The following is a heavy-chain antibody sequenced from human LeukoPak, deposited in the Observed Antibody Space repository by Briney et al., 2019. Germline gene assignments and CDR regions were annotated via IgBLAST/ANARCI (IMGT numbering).Heavy chain of an antibody. CDR3: ARGDSGYDSNFDY. CDR2: IIPIFGIA. CDR1: GATFSSYA. Sequence: SVKVSCKASGATFSSYAVSCVRQAPGQGLEWMGRIIPIFGIANYAQKFQGRVTITADKSTSTAYMELSSLRSEDTAVYYCARGDSGYDSNFDYWGQGTLVTVST. D-gene: IGHD5-12*01. J-gene: IGHJ4*02. V-gene: IGHV1-69*04.